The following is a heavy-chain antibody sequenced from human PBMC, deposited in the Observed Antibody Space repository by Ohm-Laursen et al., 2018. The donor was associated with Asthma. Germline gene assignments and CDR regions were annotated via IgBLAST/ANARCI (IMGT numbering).Heavy chain of an antibody. CDR2: ISYSGTP. D-gene: IGHD1-1*01. CDR1: GDPISDTYT. J-gene: IGHJ4*02. V-gene: IGHV4-39*01. Sequence: SDTLSLTCTVSGDPISDTYTWGWVRQPPGKGLEYIGTISYSGTPYDNPSLRSRVTISVDTSKNQFSLKVSSVTAADTAVYYCLRSRTRGAFEYWGQGRLVTVSS. CDR3: LRSRTRGAFEY.